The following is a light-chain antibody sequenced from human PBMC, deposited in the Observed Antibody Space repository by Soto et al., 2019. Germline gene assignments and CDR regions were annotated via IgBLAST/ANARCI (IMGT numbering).Light chain of an antibody. J-gene: IGLJ2*01. V-gene: IGLV2-23*02. Sequence: QSVLTQPASVSGSPGQSITISCTGTSSDVGSYNLVSWYQQHPGKAPKLMIYEVSKRPSGVSNRFSGSKSGNTASLTISGLQAEDEADYYCCSYAGSSTYVVFGGGTQLTDL. CDR1: SSDVGSYNL. CDR3: CSYAGSSTYVV. CDR2: EVS.